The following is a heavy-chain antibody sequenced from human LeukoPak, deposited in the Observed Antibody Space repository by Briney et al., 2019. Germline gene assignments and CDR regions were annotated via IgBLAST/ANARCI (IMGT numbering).Heavy chain of an antibody. D-gene: IGHD6-25*01. CDR2: INPNSGGT. CDR3: ARDRRYGSGQGGFDY. J-gene: IGHJ4*02. Sequence: ASVKVSCKASGYTFTGYYMHWVRQAPGQGLEWMGWINPNSGGTNYAQKFQGRVTVTRDTSISTAYMELSRLRSDDTAVYYCARDRRYGSGQGGFDYWGQGTLVTVSS. V-gene: IGHV1-2*02. CDR1: GYTFTGYY.